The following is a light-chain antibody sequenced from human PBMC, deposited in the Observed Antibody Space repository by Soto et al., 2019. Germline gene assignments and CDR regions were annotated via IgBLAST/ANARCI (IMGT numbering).Light chain of an antibody. CDR3: LQDYNYPFT. CDR1: QGIRND. J-gene: IGKJ3*01. V-gene: IGKV1-6*01. Sequence: AIQMTQSPSSLSASVGDRVTITCRASQGIRNDLGWYQQKPGKAPKLLIYAASSLQSGVPSRFSGSGSGTDFTLTITSLQPEDFAPYYCLQDYNYPFTFGPGTKVDIK. CDR2: AAS.